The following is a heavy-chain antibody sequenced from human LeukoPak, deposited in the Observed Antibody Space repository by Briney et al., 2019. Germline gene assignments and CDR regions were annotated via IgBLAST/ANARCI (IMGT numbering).Heavy chain of an antibody. D-gene: IGHD6-13*01. CDR2: INHSGST. J-gene: IGHJ4*02. CDR3: ARGRVYSSSWYPDY. V-gene: IGHV4-34*01. CDR1: GGSISSYY. Sequence: SETLSLTCTVSGGSISSYYWSWIRQPPGKGLEWIGEINHSGSTNYNPSLKSRVTISVDTSKNQFSLKLSSVTAADTAVYYCARGRVYSSSWYPDYWGQGTLVTVSS.